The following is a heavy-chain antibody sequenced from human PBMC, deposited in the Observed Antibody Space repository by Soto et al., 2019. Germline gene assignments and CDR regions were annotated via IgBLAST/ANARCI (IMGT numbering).Heavy chain of an antibody. V-gene: IGHV3-30*03. CDR1: GFTFSSYG. J-gene: IGHJ5*02. CDR3: ATHPDGTEYGGNSET. D-gene: IGHD4-17*01. Sequence: QVQLVESGGGVVQPGRSLRLSCAASGFTFSSYGMHWVRQAPGKGLEWVAVISYDGSNKYYADSVKGRFTISRDNSKNTLYLQMNSLRAEDTAVYYCATHPDGTEYGGNSETWGQGTLVTVSS. CDR2: ISYDGSNK.